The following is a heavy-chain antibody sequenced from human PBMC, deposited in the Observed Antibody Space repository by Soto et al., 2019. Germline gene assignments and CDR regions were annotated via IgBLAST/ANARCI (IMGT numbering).Heavy chain of an antibody. D-gene: IGHD3-10*01. CDR3: ARAGSGSYYPLSDNYYYYYGMDV. CDR1: GGTFSSYA. CDR2: FIPIFGTA. J-gene: IGHJ6*02. Sequence: ASVKVSCKASGGTFSSYAISWVRQAPGQGLEWMGGFIPIFGTANYAQKFQGRVTITADESTSTAYMELSSLRSEDTAVYYCARAGSGSYYPLSDNYYYYYGMDVWGQGTTVTVSS. V-gene: IGHV1-69*13.